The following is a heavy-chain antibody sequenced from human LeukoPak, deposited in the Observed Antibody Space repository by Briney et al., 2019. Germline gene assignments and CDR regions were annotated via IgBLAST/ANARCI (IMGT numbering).Heavy chain of an antibody. Sequence: GGSLRLSCAASGFTFSSYAMSWVRQAPGKGLEWVSAISGSGGSTYYADSVKGRFTISRDNSKNTVYLQVDSLRAEDTAVYYCAKTTTGYSSGRYPGWPVDYWGQGTLVTVSS. J-gene: IGHJ4*02. CDR3: AKTTTGYSSGRYPGWPVDY. CDR1: GFTFSSYA. CDR2: ISGSGGST. D-gene: IGHD6-19*01. V-gene: IGHV3-23*01.